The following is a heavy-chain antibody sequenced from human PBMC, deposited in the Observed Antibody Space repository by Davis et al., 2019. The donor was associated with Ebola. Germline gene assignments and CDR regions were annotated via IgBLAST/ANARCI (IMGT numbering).Heavy chain of an antibody. D-gene: IGHD2-8*01. CDR3: ARDQRYCTNGVCWVNWFDP. V-gene: IGHV1-3*01. J-gene: IGHJ5*02. CDR2: INAGNGNT. Sequence: ASVKVSCKASGYTFTSYAMHWVRQAPGQRLEWMGWINAGNGNTKYSQKFQGRVTITRDTSASTAYMELSSLRSEDTAVYYCARDQRYCTNGVCWVNWFDPWGRGTLVTVSS. CDR1: GYTFTSYA.